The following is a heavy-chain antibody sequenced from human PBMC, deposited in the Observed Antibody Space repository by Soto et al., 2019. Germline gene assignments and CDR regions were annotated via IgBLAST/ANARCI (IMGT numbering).Heavy chain of an antibody. Sequence: ASVKVSCKASGYTFTNFGISWVRQAPGQGLEWMGWISAYNGNTNYAQKFQGRFTISRDTSKNTLYLQMNSLRVEDTAIYYCARDTDYRDYYFDYWGQGTLVTVSS. CDR2: ISAYNGNT. J-gene: IGHJ4*02. CDR1: GYTFTNFG. CDR3: ARDTDYRDYYFDY. V-gene: IGHV1-18*01. D-gene: IGHD4-17*01.